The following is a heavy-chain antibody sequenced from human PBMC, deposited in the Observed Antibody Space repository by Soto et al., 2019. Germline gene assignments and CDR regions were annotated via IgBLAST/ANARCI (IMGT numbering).Heavy chain of an antibody. CDR2: ISYDGRNN. J-gene: IGHJ4*02. D-gene: IGHD3-10*01. Sequence: QEQLVESGGGVVQPGRSLRLSCTASGFTFRSHAMNWVRQAPGKGLEWVAVISYDGRNNYYADSVKGRFTISRDNSKNTLYLQVNSLTTEDTAVYYCAGDRAVVILAISLAATPYFDSWGQGTLVTVSS. CDR3: AGDRAVVILAISLAATPYFDS. V-gene: IGHV3-30*01. CDR1: GFTFRSHA.